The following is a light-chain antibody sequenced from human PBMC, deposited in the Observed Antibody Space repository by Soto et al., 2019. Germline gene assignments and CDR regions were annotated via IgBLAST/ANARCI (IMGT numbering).Light chain of an antibody. CDR2: AAS. Sequence: DIQMTPSPSSLSASVGDRVTITCRASQGNSSYLNWYHQKPGKDPKLLIYAASSLQSGVPTRFSGSGSGTDFTLTISSLQPEDFATYYCQQSSEATWTFGQGTKVDIK. CDR1: QGNSSY. J-gene: IGKJ1*01. V-gene: IGKV1-39*01. CDR3: QQSSEATWT.